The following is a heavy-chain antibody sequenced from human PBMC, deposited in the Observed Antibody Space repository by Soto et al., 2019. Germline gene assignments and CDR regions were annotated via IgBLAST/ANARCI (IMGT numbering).Heavy chain of an antibody. D-gene: IGHD2-15*01. Sequence: QVQLQESGPGLVKPSQTLSLTCTVSGDSVRNGGYYWNWIRQYPGKGLEWIGYIYYTGSTSYIPSLESRFTISADTSTIQFSLWLRSVTAADTAVYYCAREVAATPSCEYWGQGALVTISS. CDR3: AREVAATPSCEY. V-gene: IGHV4-31*03. J-gene: IGHJ4*02. CDR1: GDSVRNGGYY. CDR2: IYYTGST.